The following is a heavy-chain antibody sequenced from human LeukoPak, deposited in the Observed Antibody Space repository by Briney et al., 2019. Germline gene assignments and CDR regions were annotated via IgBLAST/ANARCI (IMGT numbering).Heavy chain of an antibody. CDR2: IRYDGSNK. CDR1: GFTFSSYG. V-gene: IGHV3-30*02. CDR3: ARDMISTLTFDL. D-gene: IGHD3-3*02. Sequence: PGGSLRLSCAASGFTFSSYGMHWVRQAPGKGLEWVAFIRYDGSNKYYADSVKGRFTISRDNSKNTLYLQLNSLRVEDTAVYFCARDMISTLTFDLWGRGSLVTVSS. J-gene: IGHJ4*02.